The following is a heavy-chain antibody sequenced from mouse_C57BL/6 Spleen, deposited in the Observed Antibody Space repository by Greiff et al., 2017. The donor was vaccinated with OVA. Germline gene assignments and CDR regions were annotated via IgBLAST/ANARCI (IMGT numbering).Heavy chain of an antibody. CDR3: ARDYGSSYVDY. CDR2: IYPGSGST. Sequence: QVQLQQPGAELVKPGASVKMSCKASGYTFTSYWITWVKQRPGQGLEWIGDIYPGSGSTNYNEKFKSKATLTVDTSSSTAYMQISSLTAEDSAVYYCARDYGSSYVDYWGQGTTLTVSS. D-gene: IGHD1-1*01. CDR1: GYTFTSYW. V-gene: IGHV1-55*01. J-gene: IGHJ2*01.